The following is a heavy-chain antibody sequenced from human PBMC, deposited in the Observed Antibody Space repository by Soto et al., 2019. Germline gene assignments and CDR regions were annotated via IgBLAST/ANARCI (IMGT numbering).Heavy chain of an antibody. CDR3: ARDTFGGAYDFLH. V-gene: IGHV3-66*01. J-gene: IGHJ4*02. CDR2: ISSGGST. Sequence: EVQLVESGGGLVQPGGSLRLSCAASGFTVSSFYMTWVRRARGKGLQWVAVISSGGSTYCADCVEGRFTISRDNSKNTLYLEMNSLRAEDTAVYYCARDTFGGAYDFLHGGQGTLVTVSS. CDR1: GFTVSSFY. D-gene: IGHD3-3*01.